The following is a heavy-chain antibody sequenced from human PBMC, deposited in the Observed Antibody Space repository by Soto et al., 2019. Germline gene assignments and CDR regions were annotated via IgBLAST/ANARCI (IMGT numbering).Heavy chain of an antibody. V-gene: IGHV3-74*01. CDR1: GLTFSSYW. CDR2: IHRDGNST. J-gene: IGHJ2*01. D-gene: IGHD2-21*02. CDR3: ARDGAYCGCDCYSLWYFDL. Sequence: EVQLVESGGGLVQPGGSLRLSCEASGLTFSSYWMHWVRQAPGKGLVWVSRIHRDGNSTRYADSVKGRFTISRDNAKKTLYLQMNSLRAEDTAVYYCARDGAYCGCDCYSLWYFDLWGRGTLVTVSS.